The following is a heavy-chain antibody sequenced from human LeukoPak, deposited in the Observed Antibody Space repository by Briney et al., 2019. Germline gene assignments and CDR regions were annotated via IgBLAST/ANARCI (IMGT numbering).Heavy chain of an antibody. Sequence: ASETLSLTCTVSGFSISSGYYWGWIRQPPGKGLEWIGSINHSGSTYYNPSLKSRVSISVDTSKNQFSLKLSSVTAADTAVYYCARRYFDYYYYYMDVWGKGTTVTISS. CDR2: INHSGST. CDR3: ARRYFDYYYYYMDV. CDR1: GFSISSGYY. D-gene: IGHD3-9*01. V-gene: IGHV4-38-2*02. J-gene: IGHJ6*03.